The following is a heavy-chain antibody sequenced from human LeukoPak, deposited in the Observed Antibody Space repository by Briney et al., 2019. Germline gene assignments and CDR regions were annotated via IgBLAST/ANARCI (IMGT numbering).Heavy chain of an antibody. Sequence: GGSLRLSCAASGFTFNVYYMSWIRQAPGKGLEWVSYISRSGSTIYYADSVKCRFPISRDNAKNSLYLQMHSLRAEDTAVYYCAREPSGYSYGLNWFDPWGQGTLVTVFS. CDR3: AREPSGYSYGLNWFDP. J-gene: IGHJ5*02. V-gene: IGHV3-11*04. CDR2: ISRSGSTI. D-gene: IGHD5-18*01. CDR1: GFTFNVYY.